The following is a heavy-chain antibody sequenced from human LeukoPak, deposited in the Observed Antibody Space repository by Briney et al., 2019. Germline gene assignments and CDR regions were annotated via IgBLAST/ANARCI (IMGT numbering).Heavy chain of an antibody. CDR2: IYHSGNT. D-gene: IGHD4-17*01. CDR1: GYSISTSYY. J-gene: IGHJ4*02. CDR3: ARAGYGASDFDY. V-gene: IGHV4-38-2*02. Sequence: SETLSLTCTVSGYSISTSYYWGWIRQPPGTWLEWIGSIYHSGNTYYNPPLKSRVTISVDTSKNQFTLKLNSVNAADTAVYYCARAGYGASDFDYWGQGTLVTVSS.